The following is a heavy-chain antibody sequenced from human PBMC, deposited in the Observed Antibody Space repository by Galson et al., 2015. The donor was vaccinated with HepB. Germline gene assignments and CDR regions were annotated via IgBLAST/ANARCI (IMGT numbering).Heavy chain of an antibody. Sequence: ETLSLTCTVSGGSISSISYSWGWVRQPPGKGLEWIGTIYYSGDTYYNPSLKSRVTISVDMSKNRFSLRLTSVSAADTAIYYCARHVGGHTTPFDYWGQGTLVTVSS. CDR3: ARHVGGHTTPFDY. CDR1: GGSISSISYS. J-gene: IGHJ4*02. CDR2: IYYSGDT. D-gene: IGHD3-16*01. V-gene: IGHV4-39*01.